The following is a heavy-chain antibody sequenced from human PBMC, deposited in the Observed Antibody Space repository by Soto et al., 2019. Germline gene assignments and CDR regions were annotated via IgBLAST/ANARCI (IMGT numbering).Heavy chain of an antibody. V-gene: IGHV4-34*01. CDR2: INHSGST. J-gene: IGHJ5*02. CDR3: ARGHYRNWFDP. Sequence: SETLSLTCAVYGGSFSGYYWSWIRQPPGRGLEWIGEINHSGSTNYNPSLKSRVTISVDTSKNQFSLELSSVTAADTAVYYCARGHYRNWFDPWGQGTLVTVSS. CDR1: GGSFSGYY. D-gene: IGHD4-4*01.